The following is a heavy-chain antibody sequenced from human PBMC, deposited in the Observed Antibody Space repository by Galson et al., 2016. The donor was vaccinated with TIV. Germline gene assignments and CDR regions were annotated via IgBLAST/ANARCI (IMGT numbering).Heavy chain of an antibody. CDR1: GFTFSGYA. D-gene: IGHD7-27*01. CDR2: ISNTGSLK. Sequence: SLRLSCAASGFTFSGYAMSWVRQAPGKGLEWVSSISNTGSLKHYPDSLKGQFTISRDNARNSVFLQMNSLRAEDTAVYYCARDHPQGWGFDCWGQGTLVTVSS. J-gene: IGHJ4*02. V-gene: IGHV3-21*01. CDR3: ARDHPQGWGFDC.